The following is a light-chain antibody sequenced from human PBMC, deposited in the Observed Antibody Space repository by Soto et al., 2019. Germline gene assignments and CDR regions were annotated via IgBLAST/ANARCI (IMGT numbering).Light chain of an antibody. J-gene: IGKJ1*01. CDR2: GAS. Sequence: EIVLTQSPGSLSLSPGERATLSCRASQSVSSTFFAWYQQRPGQAPRLLMYGASSRATGIPERFSGRGSGTDFTLTISRLEPEDFAVYYCQQFDSSVTFGQGTKVELK. CDR1: QSVSSTF. CDR3: QQFDSSVT. V-gene: IGKV3-20*01.